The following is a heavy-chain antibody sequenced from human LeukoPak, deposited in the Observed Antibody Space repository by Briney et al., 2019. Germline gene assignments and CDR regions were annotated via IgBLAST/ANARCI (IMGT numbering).Heavy chain of an antibody. J-gene: IGHJ4*02. D-gene: IGHD6-13*01. CDR1: GFSLSTGGVG. CDR2: IYWDDDK. V-gene: IGHV2-5*02. Sequence: SGPTLVNPTQTLTLTCTFSGFSLSTGGVGVGWIRQPPGKALEWLALIYWDDDKRYSPSLKSRLTITKDTSKNQVVLTMTNMDPVDTATYYCAQFIAAAGTGNVPLRYWGQGTLVTVSS. CDR3: AQFIAAAGTGNVPLRY.